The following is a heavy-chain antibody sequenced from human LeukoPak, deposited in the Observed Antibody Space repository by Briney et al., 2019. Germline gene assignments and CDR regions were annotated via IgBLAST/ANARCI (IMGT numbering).Heavy chain of an antibody. D-gene: IGHD2-2*02. CDR3: ARVYCSSTSCHTGGNTFDY. CDR2: INHSGST. Sequence: SETLSLTCAVYSGSFSGYYWSWIRQPPGKGLEWIGEINHSGSTNYNPSLKSRVTISVDTSKNQFSLKLSSVTAADTAVYYCARVYCSSTSCHTGGNTFDYWGQGTLVTVSS. CDR1: SGSFSGYY. V-gene: IGHV4-34*01. J-gene: IGHJ4*02.